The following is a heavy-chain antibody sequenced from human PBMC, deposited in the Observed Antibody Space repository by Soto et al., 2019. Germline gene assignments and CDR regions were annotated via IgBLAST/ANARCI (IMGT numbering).Heavy chain of an antibody. D-gene: IGHD6-25*01. CDR2: IIPILGIA. J-gene: IGHJ5*02. V-gene: IGHV1-69*02. CDR3: AVQRQTECSGWFDP. CDR1: GGTFSSYT. Sequence: QVQLVQSGAEVKKPGSSVKVSCKTSGGTFSSYTISWVRQAPGQGLEWMGRIIPILGIANYAQKVQGRVTISADKSPSPAYIELSTSRSEDTAVYYCAVQRQTECSGWFDPWGQGTLVTVSS.